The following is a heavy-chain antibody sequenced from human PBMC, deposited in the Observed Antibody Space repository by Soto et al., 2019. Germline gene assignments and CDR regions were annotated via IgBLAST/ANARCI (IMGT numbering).Heavy chain of an antibody. D-gene: IGHD4-17*01. CDR2: IYNGGNT. CDR3: ARTEYGDLYYCDC. CDR1: GVSIRSFY. Sequence: ETLSLTCTVSGVSIRSFYWSWVRQSPGKGLEWVGYIYNGGNTNYNPSLKSRVSFSLDTSKNQFSLKLRSVIAADTAVYYCARTEYGDLYYCDCFGQGTRVTFAS. J-gene: IGHJ4*02. V-gene: IGHV4-59*01.